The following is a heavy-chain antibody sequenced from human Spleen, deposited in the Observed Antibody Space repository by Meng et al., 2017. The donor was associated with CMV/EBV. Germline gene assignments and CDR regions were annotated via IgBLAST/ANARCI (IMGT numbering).Heavy chain of an antibody. V-gene: IGHV4-34*01. CDR2: INHSGST. CDR1: GSFSGYY. J-gene: IGHJ5*02. CDR3: ASTGELLVEGGHNWFDP. D-gene: IGHD1-26*01. Sequence: GSFSGYYWSWIRQPPGKGLEWIGEINHSGSTNYTPSLKSRVTISVDTSKNQFSLKLSSVTAADTAVYYCASTGELLVEGGHNWFDPWGQGTLVTVSS.